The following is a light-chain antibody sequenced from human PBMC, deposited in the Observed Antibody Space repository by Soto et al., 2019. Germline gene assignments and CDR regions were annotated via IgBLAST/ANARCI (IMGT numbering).Light chain of an antibody. CDR1: SGHSSYI. Sequence: QLVLTQSCSASASLGSSVKLTCTLSSGHSSYIIAWHQQQPGKAPRYLMKLEGSGSYNKGSGVPDRFSGSSSGADRYLTISNLQFEDEADYYCETWDSNTRVFGGGTKLTVL. CDR2: LEGSGSY. V-gene: IGLV4-60*02. J-gene: IGLJ3*02. CDR3: ETWDSNTRV.